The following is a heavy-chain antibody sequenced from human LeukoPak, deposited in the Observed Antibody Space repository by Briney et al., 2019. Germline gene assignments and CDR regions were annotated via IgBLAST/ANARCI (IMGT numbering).Heavy chain of an antibody. J-gene: IGHJ1*01. Sequence: GGSLRLSCAASGFTFSIYGMHCVRQAPGKGLEWVAVISYDGSNKYYADSVKGRFTISRDNSKNTLYLQMNSLRAEDTAVYYCAKDPAGWTVAAPFQHWGQGTLVTVSS. V-gene: IGHV3-30*18. CDR2: ISYDGSNK. D-gene: IGHD6-19*01. CDR3: AKDPAGWTVAAPFQH. CDR1: GFTFSIYG.